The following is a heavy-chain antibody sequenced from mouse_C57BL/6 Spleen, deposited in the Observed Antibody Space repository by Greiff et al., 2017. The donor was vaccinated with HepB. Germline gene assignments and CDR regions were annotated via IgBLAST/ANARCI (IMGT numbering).Heavy chain of an antibody. Sequence: DVKLVESGGGLVKPGGSLKLSCAASGFTFSDYGMHWVRQAPEKGLEWVAYISSGSSTIYYADTVTGRFTLSRDNAKNTLFLQMTSLRSEDTAMYYCARRDYDDSLYAMDYWGQGTSVTVSS. V-gene: IGHV5-17*01. CDR2: ISSGSSTI. CDR3: ARRDYDDSLYAMDY. J-gene: IGHJ4*01. CDR1: GFTFSDYG. D-gene: IGHD2-4*01.